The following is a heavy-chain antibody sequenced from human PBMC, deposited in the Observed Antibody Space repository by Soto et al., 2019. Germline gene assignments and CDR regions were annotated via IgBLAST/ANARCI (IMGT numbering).Heavy chain of an antibody. Sequence: SETLSLTCTVSGGSISSYYWSWIRQPPGKGLEWIGYIYYSGSTNYNPSLKSRVTISVDTSKNQFSLKLSSVTAADTAVYYCARGDSSGWYGTFYGMDVWGQGTTVTVYS. V-gene: IGHV4-59*01. CDR2: IYYSGST. D-gene: IGHD6-19*01. CDR1: GGSISSYY. CDR3: ARGDSSGWYGTFYGMDV. J-gene: IGHJ6*02.